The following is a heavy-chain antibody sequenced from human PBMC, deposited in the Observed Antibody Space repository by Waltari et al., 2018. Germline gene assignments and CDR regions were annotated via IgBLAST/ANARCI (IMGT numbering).Heavy chain of an antibody. D-gene: IGHD1-1*01. V-gene: IGHV3-15*02. CDR2: VKSESDAGTT. J-gene: IGHJ4*02. Sequence: EVHLEESGGALVKPGGSLRLSCAASGFTFCYVWLSWSRQAPGKGLEWVGHVKSESDAGTTNYAAPVKGRFTISRDDSKNKLYLQMSSLKTEDTAVYYCTTGGWFNWDRYYFDYWGRGTLVTVSS. CDR1: GFTFCYVW. CDR3: TTGGWFNWDRYYFDY.